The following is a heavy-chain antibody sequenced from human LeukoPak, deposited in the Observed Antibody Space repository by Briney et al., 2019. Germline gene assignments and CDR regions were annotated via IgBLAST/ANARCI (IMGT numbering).Heavy chain of an antibody. CDR2: ISSSGSTI. D-gene: IGHD3-22*01. CDR3: ARRGYYDSSGYVDY. CDR1: GFTFSSYA. Sequence: GGSLRLSCAASGFTFSSYAMSWVRQAPGKGLEWVSYISSSGSTIYYADSVKGRFTISRDNAKNSLYLQMNSLRAEGTAVYYCARRGYYDSSGYVDYWGQGTLVTVSS. V-gene: IGHV3-48*03. J-gene: IGHJ4*02.